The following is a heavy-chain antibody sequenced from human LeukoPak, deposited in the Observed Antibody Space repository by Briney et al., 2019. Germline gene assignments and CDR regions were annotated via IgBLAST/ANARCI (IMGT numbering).Heavy chain of an antibody. CDR1: GFTFSSYG. CDR3: AQAWRWLPLNY. Sequence: GGSLRLSCAASGFTFSSYGMHWVRQAPGKGLEWVAVISYDGSNKYYADSVKGRFTISRDNSMNTLYLQMNSLRDEDTAVYYCAQAWRWLPLNYWGQGTLVIVSS. V-gene: IGHV3-30*18. D-gene: IGHD5-24*01. CDR2: ISYDGSNK. J-gene: IGHJ4*02.